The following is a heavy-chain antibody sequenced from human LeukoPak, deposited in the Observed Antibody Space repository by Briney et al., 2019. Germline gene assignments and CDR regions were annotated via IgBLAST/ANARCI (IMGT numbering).Heavy chain of an antibody. D-gene: IGHD2-15*01. Sequence: ASVKVSCEASGYTFTSYGISWVRQAPGQGLEWMGWISAYNGNTNYAQKLQGRVTMTTDTSTSTAYMELRSLRSDDTAVYYCARTGALAKYCSGGSCYSHYYYYMDVWGKGTTVTVSS. CDR3: ARTGALAKYCSGGSCYSHYYYYMDV. CDR1: GYTFTSYG. J-gene: IGHJ6*03. V-gene: IGHV1-18*01. CDR2: ISAYNGNT.